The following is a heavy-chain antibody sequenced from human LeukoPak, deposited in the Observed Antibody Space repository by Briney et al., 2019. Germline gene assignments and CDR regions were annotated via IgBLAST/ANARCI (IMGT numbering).Heavy chain of an antibody. CDR2: IIPIFGTA. Sequence: SVKVSCKASGGTFSSYAISWVRQAPGQGLEWMGGIIPIFGTANYAQKFQGRVMITADKSTSTAYMELSSLRSEDTAVYYCARLSSLGYFDYWGQGTLVTVSS. CDR1: GGTFSSYA. V-gene: IGHV1-69*06. CDR3: ARLSSLGYFDY. J-gene: IGHJ4*02. D-gene: IGHD7-27*01.